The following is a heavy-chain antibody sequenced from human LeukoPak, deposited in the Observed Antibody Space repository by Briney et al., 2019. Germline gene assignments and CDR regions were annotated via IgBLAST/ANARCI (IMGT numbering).Heavy chain of an antibody. J-gene: IGHJ4*02. CDR1: GYTFTAYY. Sequence: GASVKVSCKASGYTFTAYYIHWVRQAPGQGLEWMGWINPNSGGTNYAQNFQGRVTMTSDTSTYTTHMELSRLRSDDTAVYYCARSDVVVVTATTHFDYWGQGTLVTVSP. D-gene: IGHD2-15*01. CDR3: ARSDVVVVTATTHFDY. V-gene: IGHV1-2*02. CDR2: INPNSGGT.